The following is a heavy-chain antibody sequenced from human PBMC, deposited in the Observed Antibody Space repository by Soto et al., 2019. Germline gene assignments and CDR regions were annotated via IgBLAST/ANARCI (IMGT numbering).Heavy chain of an antibody. CDR1: GYTFTSYA. J-gene: IGHJ4*02. Sequence: ASVKVSCKASGYTFTSYATHWVRQAPGQRLEWMGWINAGNGNTKYSQKFQGRVTITRDTSASTAYMELSSLRSEDTAVYYCARDTCSSTSCLYYFDYWGQGTLVTVSS. CDR3: ARDTCSSTSCLYYFDY. D-gene: IGHD2-2*01. CDR2: INAGNGNT. V-gene: IGHV1-3*01.